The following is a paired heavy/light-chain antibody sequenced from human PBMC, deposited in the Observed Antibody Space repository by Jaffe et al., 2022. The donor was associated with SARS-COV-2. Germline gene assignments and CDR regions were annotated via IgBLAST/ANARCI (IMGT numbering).Light chain of an antibody. Sequence: QSALTQPPSVSGSPGQSVTISCTGTSSDVGSYNRVSWYQQSPGTAPKLMIYEVSNRPSGVPDRFSGSKSGNTASLTISGLQAEDEADYYCSSFTSSTTWVFGGGTKLTVL. CDR1: SSDVGSYNR. CDR2: EVS. CDR3: SSFTSSTTWV. V-gene: IGLV2-18*02. J-gene: IGLJ3*02.
Heavy chain of an antibody. CDR3: AREKYFSGMDV. CDR1: GFTFNTYN. CDR2: IGSGGST. J-gene: IGHJ6*02. V-gene: IGHV3-21*01. Sequence: EVQLVESGGGLVRPGESLRLSCAASGFTFNTYNLRWVRQSPGKGLEWVSSIGSGGSTHYADSVKGRFTISRDNAKNSLSLQMNSLRAEDTALYYCAREKYFSGMDVWGQGTTVTVSS.